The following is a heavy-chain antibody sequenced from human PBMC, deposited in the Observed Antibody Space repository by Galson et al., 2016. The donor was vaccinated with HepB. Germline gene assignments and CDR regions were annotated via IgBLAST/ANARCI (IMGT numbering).Heavy chain of an antibody. Sequence: ETLSLTCTVSGGSVSSGSYYWSWIRQPPGKGLKWIAYIYYSGITYYNSSLKSRVTISVDTSKNQFSLKLGSVTAADTAVYYCARAPIVGSRTRFDPWGQGTQVIVSS. CDR1: GGSVSSGSYY. V-gene: IGHV4-61*01. J-gene: IGHJ5*02. CDR2: IYYSGIT. CDR3: ARAPIVGSRTRFDP. D-gene: IGHD1-26*01.